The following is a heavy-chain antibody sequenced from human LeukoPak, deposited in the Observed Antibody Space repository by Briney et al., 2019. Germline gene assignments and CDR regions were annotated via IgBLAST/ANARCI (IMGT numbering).Heavy chain of an antibody. Sequence: PGGSLRLSCAASGLTVSSKYMSWVRQAPGKGLEWVSIIYTDGSTYYADSVEGRFTISRDSSKNTLYLQMNSLRAEDTAVYYCARVDYHDTSGYYLWGQGTLVTVSS. CDR3: ARVDYHDTSGYYL. J-gene: IGHJ4*02. V-gene: IGHV3-53*01. D-gene: IGHD3-22*01. CDR1: GLTVSSKY. CDR2: IYTDGST.